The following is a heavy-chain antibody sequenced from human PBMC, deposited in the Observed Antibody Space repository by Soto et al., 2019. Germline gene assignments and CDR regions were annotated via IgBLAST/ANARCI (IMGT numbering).Heavy chain of an antibody. Sequence: QVQLQESGPGLVKPSETLSLTCTVSGGSISTYYWSWIRQPPGKGLEWIGYMYYSGSTNYNPSLKSRVTISVDTSKNQFFLKLSSVTAADTAVYYCARDLGYCSNGVCYHGGYFDHWGQGTLVTVSS. CDR2: MYYSGST. V-gene: IGHV4-59*01. CDR1: GGSISTYY. CDR3: ARDLGYCSNGVCYHGGYFDH. J-gene: IGHJ4*02. D-gene: IGHD2-8*01.